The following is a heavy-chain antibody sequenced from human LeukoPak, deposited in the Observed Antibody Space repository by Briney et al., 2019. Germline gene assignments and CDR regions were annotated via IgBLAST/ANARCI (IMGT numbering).Heavy chain of an antibody. J-gene: IGHJ4*02. CDR3: ARVRIGSYYFDY. D-gene: IGHD1-26*01. CDR1: GYSISSGYY. CDR2: IYHSGST. Sequence: SETLSLTCTVSGYSISSGYYWGWIRQPPGKGLEWIGSIYHSGSTYYNPSLKSRVTISVDTSKNQFSLKLSSVTAADTAVYYCARVRIGSYYFDYWGQGTLVTVSS. V-gene: IGHV4-38-2*02.